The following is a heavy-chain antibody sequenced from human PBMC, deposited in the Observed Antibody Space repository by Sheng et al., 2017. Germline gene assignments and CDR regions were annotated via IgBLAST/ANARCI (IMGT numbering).Heavy chain of an antibody. CDR2: IYSGGET. Sequence: EVQLVESGGGLVQPGGSLRISCAASGLTVSTNYMSWVRQAPGKGLEWVSVIYSGGETYYADSVKGRFTISRDKSKNTLYFQMNSLRAEDTAVYYCARQTTAWYYFEDWGQGTLVTVSS. J-gene: IGHJ4*02. CDR1: GLTVSTNY. D-gene: IGHD2-21*02. CDR3: ARQTTAWYYFED. V-gene: IGHV3-66*04.